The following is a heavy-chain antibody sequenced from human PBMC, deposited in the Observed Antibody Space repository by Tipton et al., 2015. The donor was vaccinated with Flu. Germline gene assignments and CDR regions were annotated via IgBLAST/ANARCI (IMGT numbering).Heavy chain of an antibody. V-gene: IGHV4-59*01. CDR2: IYYSGST. Sequence: TLSLTCTVSGGSISSYYWSWIRQPPGKGLEWIGYIYYSGSTNYNPSLKSRVTISVDTSKNQFSLKLSSVTAADTAVYYCARAGSGSYSDIFDYWGQGTLVTVSS. CDR1: GGSISSYY. D-gene: IGHD1-26*01. J-gene: IGHJ4*02. CDR3: ARAGSGSYSDIFDY.